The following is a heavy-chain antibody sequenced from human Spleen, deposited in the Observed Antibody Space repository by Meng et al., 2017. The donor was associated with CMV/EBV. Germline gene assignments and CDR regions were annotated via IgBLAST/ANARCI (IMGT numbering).Heavy chain of an antibody. CDR2: ISYSGIT. CDR3: ATDRRGYCSRTSCLDRFDR. CDR1: GASVTSDNFF. V-gene: IGHV4-61*01. Sequence: SETLSLTCTVSGASVTSDNFFWTWIRQTPGRGLEWIGFISYSGITNYNPSLRSRVTISLDTSKNQFPLTLTSVSAADTAVYYCATDRRGYCSRTSCLDRFDRWGQGTLVTVSS. J-gene: IGHJ5*02. D-gene: IGHD2-2*01.